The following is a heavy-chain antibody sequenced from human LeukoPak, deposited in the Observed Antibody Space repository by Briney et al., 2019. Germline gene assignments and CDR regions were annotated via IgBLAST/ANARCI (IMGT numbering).Heavy chain of an antibody. Sequence: ASVTVSCKASGYTFNIYGFSWVRQAPGQGLEWMGWISAYNGDTNYAQKLQGRVTMTTDTSTSTAYMELRSLRSDDTAVYYCAREPVLGYCSSTSCHALDYWGQGTLVTVSS. CDR3: AREPVLGYCSSTSCHALDY. V-gene: IGHV1-18*01. CDR2: ISAYNGDT. J-gene: IGHJ4*02. D-gene: IGHD2-2*01. CDR1: GYTFNIYG.